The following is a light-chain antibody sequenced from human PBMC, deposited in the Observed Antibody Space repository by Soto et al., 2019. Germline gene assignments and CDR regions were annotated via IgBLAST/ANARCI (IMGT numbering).Light chain of an antibody. J-gene: IGLJ2*01. Sequence: QSALTQPASVSGSPGQSITISCTGTSSDVGGYDYVSWYQQHPGKAPKLMIYDVTNRPSGVSNRFSASKSGNTASLRISGLQAGDEADYYCSSYTSNSKVVFGGGTKLTVL. CDR1: SSDVGGYDY. CDR3: SSYTSNSKVV. CDR2: DVT. V-gene: IGLV2-14*01.